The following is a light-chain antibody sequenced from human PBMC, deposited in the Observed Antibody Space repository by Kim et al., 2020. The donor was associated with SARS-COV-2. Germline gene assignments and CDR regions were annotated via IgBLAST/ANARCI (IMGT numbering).Light chain of an antibody. CDR2: DVS. CDR1: SSGVGAYSY. CDR3: SSYTSSSTVV. Sequence: GHSITIACTGTSSGVGAYSYVSWFQQHPGKAPKLIIYDVSNRPSGVSNRFSGSKSGNTVSLTISGLQAEDEADYYCSSYTSSSTVVFGGGTQLTVL. J-gene: IGLJ2*01. V-gene: IGLV2-14*03.